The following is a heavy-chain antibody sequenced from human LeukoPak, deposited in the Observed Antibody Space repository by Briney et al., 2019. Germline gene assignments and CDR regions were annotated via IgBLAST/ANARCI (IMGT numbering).Heavy chain of an antibody. V-gene: IGHV3-15*01. J-gene: IGHJ4*02. D-gene: IGHD3-16*01. CDR2: IKSKTDGGTT. Sequence: GGSLRLSCAASGFTFSNAWMSWVRQAPGKGLEWVGRIKSKTDGGTTDYAAPVKGRFTISRDDSKNTLYLQMNSLKTEDTAVYYCTTDTPGELTPFYWGQGTLVTVSS. CDR1: GFTFSNAW. CDR3: TTDTPGELTPFY.